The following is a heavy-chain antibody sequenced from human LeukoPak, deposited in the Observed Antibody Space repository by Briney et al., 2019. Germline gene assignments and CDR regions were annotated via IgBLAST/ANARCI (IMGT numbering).Heavy chain of an antibody. J-gene: IGHJ4*02. CDR3: AKDMGRRSIAVDGPKYRSAWYLDY. D-gene: IGHD6-13*01. Sequence: SETLSLTCTVSGGSISSSSYYWGWIRQPPGKGLEWIGSIYYSGSTYYNPSLKSRVTISVDTSKNQFSLKLSSVTAADTAMYYCAKDMGRRSIAVDGPKYRSAWYLDYWGQGTLVTVSS. CDR1: GGSISSSSYY. V-gene: IGHV4-39*02. CDR2: IYYSGST.